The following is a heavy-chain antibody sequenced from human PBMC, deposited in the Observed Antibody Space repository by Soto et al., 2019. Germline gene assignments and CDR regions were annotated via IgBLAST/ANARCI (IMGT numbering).Heavy chain of an antibody. Sequence: SETLSLTCAVYGGSFSGYYWSWIRQPPGKGLEWIGEINHSGSTNYNPSLKSRVTISVDTYKNQLSLKLSSVTAADTAVYYCERVSVNMVRGLNYYYYGMDVWGQGKTVTVS. CDR3: ERVSVNMVRGLNYYYYGMDV. D-gene: IGHD3-10*01. V-gene: IGHV4-34*01. CDR2: INHSGST. CDR1: GGSFSGYY. J-gene: IGHJ6*02.